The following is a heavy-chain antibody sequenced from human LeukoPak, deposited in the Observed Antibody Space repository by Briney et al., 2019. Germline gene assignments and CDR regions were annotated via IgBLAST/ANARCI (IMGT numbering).Heavy chain of an antibody. CDR2: IIPILGIA. CDR3: ARGLAFGELTSDC. V-gene: IGHV1-69*04. Sequence: GASVKVSCKASGGTFSSYAISWVRQAPGQGLEWMGRIIPILGIANYAQKFQGRVTITADKSTSTAYMELSSLRSEDTAVYYCARGLAFGELTSDCWGQGTLVTVSS. D-gene: IGHD3-10*01. J-gene: IGHJ4*02. CDR1: GGTFSSYA.